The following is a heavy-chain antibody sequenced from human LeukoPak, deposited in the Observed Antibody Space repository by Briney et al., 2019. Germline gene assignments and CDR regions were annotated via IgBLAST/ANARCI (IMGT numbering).Heavy chain of an antibody. J-gene: IGHJ6*03. Sequence: ASVKVSCKASGYTFTAYHMHWVRQAPGQGLEWMGWINPNSGDTNYVQKFQGRVTMTRDTSISTAYMELSRLRSDDTAVYYCASRYCTGGSCPDYYYYYMDVWGKGTTVTVSS. CDR2: INPNSGDT. D-gene: IGHD2-15*01. CDR3: ASRYCTGGSCPDYYYYYMDV. CDR1: GYTFTAYH. V-gene: IGHV1-2*02.